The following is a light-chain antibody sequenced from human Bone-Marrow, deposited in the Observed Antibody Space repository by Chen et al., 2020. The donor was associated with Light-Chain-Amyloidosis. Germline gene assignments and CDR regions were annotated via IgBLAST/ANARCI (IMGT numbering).Light chain of an antibody. CDR1: SSDVGGYES. V-gene: IGLV2-11*01. CDR3: CSYAGSSPYV. CDR2: DVN. J-gene: IGLJ1*01. Sequence: QSALTQPRSVSGSPGQSVTISCTGTSSDVGGYESVSCYQQHPGKAPIFLIYDVNKRPSGVPGLSAGPKSGTSASLTISGLQTEDEADYFCCSYAGSSPYVFGTGTTVTVL.